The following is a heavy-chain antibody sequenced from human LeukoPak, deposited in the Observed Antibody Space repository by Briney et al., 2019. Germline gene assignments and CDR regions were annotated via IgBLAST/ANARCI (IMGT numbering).Heavy chain of an antibody. Sequence: PSETLSLTCAVSGGSISRFYWNWIRQPPGKGLEWIGYISYSGSTKYNPSLKSRVTISGDTAKNQFSLKLSSVTAADTAVYYCAGDPGTTVTVWGQGTLVTVSS. CDR2: ISYSGST. V-gene: IGHV4-59*01. CDR3: AGDPGTTVTV. J-gene: IGHJ4*02. CDR1: GGSISRFY. D-gene: IGHD4-17*01.